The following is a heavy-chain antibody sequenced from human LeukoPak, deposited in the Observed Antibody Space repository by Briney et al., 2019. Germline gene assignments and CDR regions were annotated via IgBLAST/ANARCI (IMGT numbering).Heavy chain of an antibody. D-gene: IGHD6-25*01. Sequence: PGGSLRLSCVASGFTFTNYWMSWVRQAPGKGLEWVANIEYNGGAKDYADSVKGRFSISRDNAKNSLYLKLNSLRNEDTALYYCARGAPAAGRVDYWGQGTLVTVSS. CDR1: GFTFTNYW. J-gene: IGHJ4*02. CDR3: ARGAPAAGRVDY. CDR2: IEYNGGAK. V-gene: IGHV3-7*01.